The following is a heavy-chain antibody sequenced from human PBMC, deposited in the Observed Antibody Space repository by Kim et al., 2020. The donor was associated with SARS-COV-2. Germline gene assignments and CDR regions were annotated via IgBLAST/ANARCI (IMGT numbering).Heavy chain of an antibody. CDR1: GFTFSDYA. CDR3: VKDRRSEHSYGYYFDN. Sequence: GGSLRLSCTVSGFTFSDYAMSWVRQAPRKGPEWVSGISGSGFSTHTADSVKGRFTISRDNSKNTLYLEMVSLRVEDTAVYYCVKDRRSEHSYGYYFDNW. D-gene: IGHD5-18*01. CDR2: ISGSGFST. J-gene: IGHJ4*01. V-gene: IGHV3-23*01.